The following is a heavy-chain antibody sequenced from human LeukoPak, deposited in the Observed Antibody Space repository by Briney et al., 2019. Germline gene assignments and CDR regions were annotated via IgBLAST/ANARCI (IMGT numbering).Heavy chain of an antibody. V-gene: IGHV3-33*03. D-gene: IGHD5-18*01. Sequence: GRSLRLSCAASGFTFSNYGMHWVRQAPGKGLEWVAVIWYDGSNKYYGDSVKGRFTISKNSAKNSLYLQMNTLRVEDTAMYYCASLDTAKQPLANHWGQGTLVTVSS. CDR3: ASLDTAKQPLANH. CDR2: IWYDGSNK. CDR1: GFTFSNYG. J-gene: IGHJ5*02.